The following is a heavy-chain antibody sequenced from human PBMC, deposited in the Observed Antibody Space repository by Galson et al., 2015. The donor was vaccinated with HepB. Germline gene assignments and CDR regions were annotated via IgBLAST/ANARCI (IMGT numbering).Heavy chain of an antibody. CDR3: ARDLYYYDSSGYNFDY. CDR2: ISSSSSYI. CDR1: GFTFSSYS. Sequence: SLRLSCAASGFTFSSYSMNWVRQAPGKGLEWVSSISSSSSYIYYADSVKGRFTISRDNAKNSLYLQMNSLRAEDTAVYYCARDLYYYDSSGYNFDYWGQGTLVTVSS. J-gene: IGHJ4*02. V-gene: IGHV3-21*01. D-gene: IGHD3-22*01.